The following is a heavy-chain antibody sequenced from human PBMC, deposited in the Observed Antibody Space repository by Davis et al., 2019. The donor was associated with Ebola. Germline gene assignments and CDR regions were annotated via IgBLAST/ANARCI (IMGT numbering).Heavy chain of an antibody. CDR3: ARDGKYYHFWSGYATTPHYFDH. Sequence: ASVKVSCKASGYTFTNYYMHWVRQAPGQGLEWMGWISTYKDNTDYAQKFQGRVTMTTETSTGTVYMELRSLRSDDTAVYYCARDGKYYHFWSGYATTPHYFDHWGQGTLVTVSS. CDR2: ISTYKDNT. CDR1: GYTFTNYY. J-gene: IGHJ4*02. V-gene: IGHV1-18*04. D-gene: IGHD3-3*02.